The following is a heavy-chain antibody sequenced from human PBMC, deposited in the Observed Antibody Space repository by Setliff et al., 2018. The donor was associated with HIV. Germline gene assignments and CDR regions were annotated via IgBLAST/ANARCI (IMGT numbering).Heavy chain of an antibody. D-gene: IGHD6-19*01. V-gene: IGHV3-11*01. Sequence: PGGSLRLSCAASGFTFSDFYMTWIRQAPGKGMEWVSYISSRGSTIYNADSETGRFTISRDNAKNSLYLQMNSLRPEDTAVEHCASVTSSGGFGISGFYYMDVWGKGTTVTVSS. CDR1: GFTFSDFY. CDR2: ISSRGSTI. J-gene: IGHJ6*03. CDR3: ASVTSSGGFGISGFYYMDV.